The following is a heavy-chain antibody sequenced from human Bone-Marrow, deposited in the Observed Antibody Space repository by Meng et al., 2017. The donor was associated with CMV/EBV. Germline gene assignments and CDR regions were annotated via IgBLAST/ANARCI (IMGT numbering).Heavy chain of an antibody. Sequence: GGSLRLSCAASAFTFSRYGMRWFRQAPGKGLEWVAFIRYNGSNKYYADSVKGRFTISRDNSKNTLYLQMNSLRAEDTAVYYCAKEPPYYDGSGSRGWFDPWGQGTLVTVSS. J-gene: IGHJ5*02. CDR3: AKEPPYYDGSGSRGWFDP. V-gene: IGHV3-30*02. D-gene: IGHD3-10*01. CDR2: IRYNGSNK. CDR1: AFTFSRYG.